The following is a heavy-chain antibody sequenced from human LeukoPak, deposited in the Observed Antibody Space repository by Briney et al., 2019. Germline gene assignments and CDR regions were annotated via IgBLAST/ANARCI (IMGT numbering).Heavy chain of an antibody. CDR1: GFTFSDYY. Sequence: GGSLRLSCAASGFTFSDYYMSWIRQAPGKGLEWVSYISSSGSTTYYADSVKGRFTISRDNAKNSLYLQMNSLRAEDTAVYYCARDNPRSYYYYMDVWGKGTTVTVSS. CDR2: ISSSGSTT. D-gene: IGHD1-14*01. J-gene: IGHJ6*03. V-gene: IGHV3-11*04. CDR3: ARDNPRSYYYYMDV.